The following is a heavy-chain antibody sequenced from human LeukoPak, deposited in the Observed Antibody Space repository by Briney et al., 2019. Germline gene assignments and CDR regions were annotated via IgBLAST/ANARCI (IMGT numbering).Heavy chain of an antibody. Sequence: SETLSLTCTVSGGSISSSSYYWGWIRQPPGKGLEWIGSIYYSCSTYYNPSLKSRVTISVDTSKNQFSLKLSSVTAADTAVYYCARRILSWYFDLWGRGTLVTVSS. CDR3: ARRILSWYFDL. D-gene: IGHD3-3*02. V-gene: IGHV4-39*01. J-gene: IGHJ2*01. CDR2: IYYSCST. CDR1: GGSISSSSYY.